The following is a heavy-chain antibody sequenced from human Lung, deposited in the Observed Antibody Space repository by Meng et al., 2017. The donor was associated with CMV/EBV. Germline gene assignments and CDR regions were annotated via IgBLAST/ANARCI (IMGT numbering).Heavy chain of an antibody. V-gene: IGHV1-69*05. D-gene: IGHD2-2*02. Sequence: SVXVSXXASGGTFSNYAFSWVRQAPGQGLEWMGGIIPIFSIANYAQKFQGRVTITTDESTSTAYMELSSLRSEDTAVYYCARDRTGDCSSTSCYNYYYYYGMDVWGREXTVTVSS. J-gene: IGHJ6*02. CDR2: IIPIFSIA. CDR3: ARDRTGDCSSTSCYNYYYYYGMDV. CDR1: GGTFSNYA.